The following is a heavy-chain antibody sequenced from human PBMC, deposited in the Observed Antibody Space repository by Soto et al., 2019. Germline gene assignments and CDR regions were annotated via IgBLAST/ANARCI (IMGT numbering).Heavy chain of an antibody. V-gene: IGHV3-23*01. J-gene: IGHJ3*02. D-gene: IGHD2-2*01. Sequence: AGRVVKYGGYRLSPIRTKTRKGLEWVSYVSGSGGSTYYADSVKGRFTISRDNSKNTLYLQMNSLRAEDTAVYYCAKDVDIVVVPAAPHDAFAIWGHGTMVTVS. CDR3: AKDVDIVVVPAAPHDAFAI. CDR2: VSGSGGST. CDR1: VVKYGGYR.